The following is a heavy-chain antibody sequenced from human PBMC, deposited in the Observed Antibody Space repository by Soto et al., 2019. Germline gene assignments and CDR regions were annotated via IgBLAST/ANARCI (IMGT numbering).Heavy chain of an antibody. Sequence: GASVKVSCKASGYTFTSYDINWVRQATGQGLEWMGWMNHNSGNTGYAQKFQGRVTMTRNTSISTAYMELSSLRSEDTAVYYCARVVKLTIFGVVIYYYYGMDVWGQGTTVTVSS. V-gene: IGHV1-8*01. D-gene: IGHD3-3*01. CDR3: ARVVKLTIFGVVIYYYYGMDV. J-gene: IGHJ6*02. CDR1: GYTFTSYD. CDR2: MNHNSGNT.